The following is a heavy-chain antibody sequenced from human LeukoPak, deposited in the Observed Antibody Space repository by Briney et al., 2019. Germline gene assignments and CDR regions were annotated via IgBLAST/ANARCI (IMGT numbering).Heavy chain of an antibody. Sequence: GGSLRLSCAASGFTFSSYWMSWVRQAPGKGLEWVANIKQDGSEKYYVDSVKGRFTISRDNAKNSLYLQMNSLRAEDTAVYYCARVGGDYYDSSADDYWGQGTLATVSS. D-gene: IGHD3-22*01. V-gene: IGHV3-7*01. CDR1: GFTFSSYW. J-gene: IGHJ4*02. CDR2: IKQDGSEK. CDR3: ARVGGDYYDSSADDY.